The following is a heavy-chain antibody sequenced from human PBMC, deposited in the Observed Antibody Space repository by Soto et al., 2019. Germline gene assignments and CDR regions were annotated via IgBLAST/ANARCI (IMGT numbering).Heavy chain of an antibody. CDR1: GFTFSSYA. Sequence: GESLKISCAASGFTFSSYAMSWVRQAPGKGLEWVSAISGSGGSTYYADSVKGRFTISRDNSKNTLYLQMNSLRAEDTAVYYCAKTHIVVVVAATLGGAFDISGQGTIDTVSS. J-gene: IGHJ3*02. V-gene: IGHV3-23*01. D-gene: IGHD2-15*01. CDR3: AKTHIVVVVAATLGGAFDI. CDR2: ISGSGGST.